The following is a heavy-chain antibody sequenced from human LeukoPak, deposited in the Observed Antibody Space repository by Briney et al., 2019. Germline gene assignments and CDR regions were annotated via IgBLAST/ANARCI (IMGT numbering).Heavy chain of an antibody. CDR2: ISNRGST. J-gene: IGHJ5*02. D-gene: IGHD6-25*01. V-gene: IGHV4-59*01. Sequence: SETLSLTCTVSGGSISSSYWSWLRQPPGKGLEWIGYISNRGSTKYNPSLKSRVTISVDTSKNQISLRLNSVTAADTAVYYCARHASLWQRTAWFDPWGQGTLVTVSS. CDR3: ARHASLWQRTAWFDP. CDR1: GGSISSSY.